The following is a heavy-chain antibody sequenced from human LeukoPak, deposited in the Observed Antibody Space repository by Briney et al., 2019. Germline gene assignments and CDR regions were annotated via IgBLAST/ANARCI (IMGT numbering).Heavy chain of an antibody. Sequence: ASVKVSCKASGYTFTSYGFSWVRQAPGRGLEWMGWINPNSGGTNYAQKFQGRVTMTRDTSISTAYMELSRLRSDDTAVYYCARGRFEYSSPSGYWGQGTLVTVSS. CDR1: GYTFTSYG. CDR2: INPNSGGT. D-gene: IGHD6-6*01. V-gene: IGHV1-2*02. CDR3: ARGRFEYSSPSGY. J-gene: IGHJ4*02.